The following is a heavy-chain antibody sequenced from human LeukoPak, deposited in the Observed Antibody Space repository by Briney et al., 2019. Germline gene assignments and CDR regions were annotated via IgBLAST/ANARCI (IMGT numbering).Heavy chain of an antibody. D-gene: IGHD6-6*01. Sequence: ASVNVSCKASGYTFTGYYMHWVRQAPGQGLEWMGRINPNSGGTNYAQKFQGRVTMTRDTSISTAYMELSRLRSDDTAVYYCARAVAARLVNWFDPWGQGTLVTVSS. CDR1: GYTFTGYY. V-gene: IGHV1-2*06. J-gene: IGHJ5*02. CDR2: INPNSGGT. CDR3: ARAVAARLVNWFDP.